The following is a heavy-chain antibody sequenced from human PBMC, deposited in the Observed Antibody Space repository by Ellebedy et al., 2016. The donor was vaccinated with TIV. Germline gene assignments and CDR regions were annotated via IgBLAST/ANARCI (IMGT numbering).Heavy chain of an antibody. D-gene: IGHD3-10*01. Sequence: GESLKISXAASGFTFSSYSMNWVRQAPGKGLEWVAYVTTGSSTIHYADSVKGRFTISRDNAKNSLYLQMNSLRAEDTAVYYCATLNMVRGVDWGQGTLVTVSS. V-gene: IGHV3-48*01. CDR3: ATLNMVRGVD. CDR2: VTTGSSTI. CDR1: GFTFSSYS. J-gene: IGHJ4*02.